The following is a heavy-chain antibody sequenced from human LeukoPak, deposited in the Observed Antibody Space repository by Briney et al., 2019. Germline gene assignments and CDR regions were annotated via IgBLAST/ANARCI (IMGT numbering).Heavy chain of an antibody. CDR3: ARDRGGTGDFDY. V-gene: IGHV1-3*01. CDR1: GYTFTSYA. CDR2: INAGNGDT. Sequence: ASVKVSCKASGYTFTSYAMHWVRRAPGQRLEWMGWINAGNGDTEYSQKFQGRVTIARDTSASTAYMELSSLRPEDTAVYYCARDRGGTGDFDYWGQGTLVTVSS. J-gene: IGHJ4*02. D-gene: IGHD1-1*01.